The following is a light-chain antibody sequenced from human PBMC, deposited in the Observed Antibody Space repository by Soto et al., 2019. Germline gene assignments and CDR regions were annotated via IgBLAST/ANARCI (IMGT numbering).Light chain of an antibody. CDR3: QQYHKWPPLT. CDR2: DAS. V-gene: IGKV3-15*01. CDR1: QSFSTN. Sequence: EILMTQAPASLSGSPGENATLSCSASQSFSTNLVWYQQKLGQSPRLLIYDASTRPTGIPARFGGMGSGTQFTLTITSLQSEDSAGYYCQQYHKWPPLTVGGGTKVEI. J-gene: IGKJ4*01.